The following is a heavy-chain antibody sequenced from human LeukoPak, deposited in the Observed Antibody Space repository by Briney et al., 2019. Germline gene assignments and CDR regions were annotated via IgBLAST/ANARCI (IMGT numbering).Heavy chain of an antibody. J-gene: IGHJ4*02. D-gene: IGHD6-19*01. CDR3: ARDGAGSGWVYYLDY. Sequence: SETLSLTCGVSGDSIGSSNWWSWVRQPPGKGLEWIGEIYHSGHTNYNPSLKSRVTISVDKSKNQFSLRLSSLTAADTAVYYCARDGAGSGWVYYLDYWGQGTLVTVSS. V-gene: IGHV4-4*02. CDR2: IYHSGHT. CDR1: GDSIGSSNW.